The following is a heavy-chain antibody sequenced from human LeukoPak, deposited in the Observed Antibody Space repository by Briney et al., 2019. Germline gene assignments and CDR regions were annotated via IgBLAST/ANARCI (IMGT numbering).Heavy chain of an antibody. D-gene: IGHD5-18*01. CDR2: IYASGST. V-gene: IGHV4-4*07. J-gene: IGHJ2*01. Sequence: SETLSLTCTVSGGSISNYYWSWIRQPAGKELEWFGRIYASGSTIYNPSLKSRVTMSVDTSKNQFSLKLTSVTAADTAVYYCAREDWDTPTRSWYFDLWGRGTLVTVSS. CDR1: GGSISNYY. CDR3: AREDWDTPTRSWYFDL.